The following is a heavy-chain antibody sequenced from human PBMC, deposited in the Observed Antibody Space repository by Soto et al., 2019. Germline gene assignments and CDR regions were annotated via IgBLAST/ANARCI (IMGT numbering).Heavy chain of an antibody. CDR3: AKVRVYCTRTSDGACFDH. V-gene: IGHV3-23*01. J-gene: IGHJ4*02. Sequence: GGSLRPSCAASGFTFSSYAISWVRQAPWKGLEWVSVITDTGASTFYADSVKGRFTISRDNSKKTLYLQMNSLIAEYASMFYCAKVRVYCTRTSDGACFDHCGQGTLVPVSS. D-gene: IGHD2-8*01. CDR2: ITDTGAST. CDR1: GFTFSSYA.